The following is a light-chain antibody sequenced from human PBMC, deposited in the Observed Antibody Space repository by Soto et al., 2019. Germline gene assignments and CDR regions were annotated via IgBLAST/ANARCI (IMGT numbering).Light chain of an antibody. Sequence: EIVLTQSPGTLSLSPGERATLSCRASQSVSSTFLAWYQQKPGQAPRLLIYGASSRATGIPDRFSGSGSGTDVTLTISRLEPEDCAVYYCQQSGTTPLTVGGGTKVEIK. V-gene: IGKV3-20*01. CDR2: GAS. J-gene: IGKJ4*01. CDR3: QQSGTTPLT. CDR1: QSVSSTF.